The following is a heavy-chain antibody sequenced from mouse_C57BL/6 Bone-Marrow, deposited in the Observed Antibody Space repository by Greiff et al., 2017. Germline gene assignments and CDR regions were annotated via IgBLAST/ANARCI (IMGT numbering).Heavy chain of an antibody. D-gene: IGHD1-1*01. CDR3: GRYGRLDY. Sequence: QVQLQQPGAELVMPGASVKLSCKASGYTFTSYWMHWVKQSPGQGLEWIGEIDPSASYTNYNQKFKGKDTLTVAKSTSTDHMQHSSLTYEDSAVYYCGRYGRLDYWGQGTTLTVSS. J-gene: IGHJ2*01. V-gene: IGHV1-69*01. CDR1: GYTFTSYW. CDR2: IDPSASYT.